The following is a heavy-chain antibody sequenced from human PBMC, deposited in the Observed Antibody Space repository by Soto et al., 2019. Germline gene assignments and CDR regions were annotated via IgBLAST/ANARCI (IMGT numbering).Heavy chain of an antibody. D-gene: IGHD3-10*01. CDR1: GASISSGDYY. CDR2: IYYSGST. CDR3: ARVGFTYGTASV. Sequence: SETLSLTXSVSGASISSGDYYWSWIRQAPGKGLEWIGHIYYSGSTHYKASLKSRVTISVDTSKTQFSLNLTSVTAADTALYYCARVGFTYGTASVWGQGTQVTVSS. J-gene: IGHJ4*02. V-gene: IGHV4-30-4*01.